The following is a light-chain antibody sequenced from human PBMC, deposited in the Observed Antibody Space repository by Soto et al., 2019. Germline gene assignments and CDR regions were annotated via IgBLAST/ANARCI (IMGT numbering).Light chain of an antibody. CDR3: QQGNSFPLT. CDR1: QDINSK. CDR2: AAS. Sequence: DIQMTQSPSSVSASVGDRVTITCRASQDINSKLAWYQQKPGKAPKLLIYAASSLPSGVPSRFSGGGSGTDFTLTIASLQPEDFARYYCQQGNSFPLTFGGGSKVE. J-gene: IGKJ4*01. V-gene: IGKV1-12*01.